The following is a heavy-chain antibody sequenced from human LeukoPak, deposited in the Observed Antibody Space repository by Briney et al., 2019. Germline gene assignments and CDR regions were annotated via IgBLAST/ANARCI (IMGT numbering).Heavy chain of an antibody. Sequence: PGGSLRLSCAASGFTFRSYWMSWVRQVPGKGLEWVANIKQDGSEKYYVDSVKGRFTISRDNAKNSLYLQMNSLRAEDTAVYYCARGSRYCRSTSCYSLDYWGQGILVTVSS. J-gene: IGHJ4*02. V-gene: IGHV3-7*01. CDR1: GFTFRSYW. D-gene: IGHD2-2*01. CDR2: IKQDGSEK. CDR3: ARGSRYCRSTSCYSLDY.